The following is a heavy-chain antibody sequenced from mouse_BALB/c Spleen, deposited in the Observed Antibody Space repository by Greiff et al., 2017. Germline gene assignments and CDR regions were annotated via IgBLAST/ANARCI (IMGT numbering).Heavy chain of an antibody. Sequence: DVMLVESGGGLVQPGGSRKLSCAASGFTFSSFGMHWVRQAPEKGLEWVAYISSGSSTIYYADTVKGRFTISRDNPKNTLFLQMTSLRSEDTAMYYCARSEGITTGGYAMDYWGQGTSVTVSS. CDR3: ARSEGITTGGYAMDY. J-gene: IGHJ4*01. V-gene: IGHV5-17*02. CDR1: GFTFSSFG. D-gene: IGHD2-4*01. CDR2: ISSGSSTI.